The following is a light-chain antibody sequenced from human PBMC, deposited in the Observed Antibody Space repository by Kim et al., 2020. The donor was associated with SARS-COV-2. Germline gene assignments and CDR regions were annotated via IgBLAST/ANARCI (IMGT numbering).Light chain of an antibody. V-gene: IGKV1-39*01. CDR2: AAS. J-gene: IGKJ2*02. CDR1: QSISSY. Sequence: SSSLGDRFPITCRPSQSISSYLNWYQQKPGRAPKLLIYAASSLQSGVPSMFSGSGSGTDFTLTISSLRRGVFATYYCQQSYSTLGTFGQGTKLEI. CDR3: QQSYSTLGT.